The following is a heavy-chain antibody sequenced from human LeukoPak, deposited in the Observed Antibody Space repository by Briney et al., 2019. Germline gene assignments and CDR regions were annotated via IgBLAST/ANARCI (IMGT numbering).Heavy chain of an antibody. CDR2: FYYSGST. Sequence: SETLSLPGAVPGAPAGGYYGGWIRKPPGRGLDWIGLFYYSGSTNYNPSFKSRITISVDTSRNQFSLQLSSVTAADTAVYYCARIHRYCSGGACYVLDNWGQGTLVAVSS. CDR1: GAPAGGYY. CDR3: ARIHRYCSGGACYVLDN. V-gene: IGHV4-59*02. J-gene: IGHJ4*02. D-gene: IGHD2-15*01.